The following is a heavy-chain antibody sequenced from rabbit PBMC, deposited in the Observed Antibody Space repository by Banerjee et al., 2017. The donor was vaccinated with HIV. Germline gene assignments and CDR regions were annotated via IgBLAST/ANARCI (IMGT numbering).Heavy chain of an antibody. CDR2: INAVTGST. CDR3: ARDVVGYGYGKDL. D-gene: IGHD6-1*01. J-gene: IGHJ3*01. Sequence: AWIACINAVTGSTYHANWAKGRFTIAKTSSTTVTLQMTSLTVADTATYFCARDVVGYGYGKDLWGQGTLVTVS. V-gene: IGHV1S40*01.